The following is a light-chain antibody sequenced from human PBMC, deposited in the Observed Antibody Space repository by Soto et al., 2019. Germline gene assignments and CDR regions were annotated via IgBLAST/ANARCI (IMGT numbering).Light chain of an antibody. CDR3: QQYEDLPLT. CDR1: QDISNY. CDR2: DAS. Sequence: DIQMTQSPSSLSASVGDRVTITCQASQDISNYLNWYQQKPGKAPKLLIFDASNVETGVPSRFSGSGSGTHFTFTIHSLQPEDAATYYCQQYEDLPLTFGGGTKVGIK. J-gene: IGKJ4*01. V-gene: IGKV1-33*01.